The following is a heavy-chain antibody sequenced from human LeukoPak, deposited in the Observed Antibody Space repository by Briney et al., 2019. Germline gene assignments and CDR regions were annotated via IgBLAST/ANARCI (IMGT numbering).Heavy chain of an antibody. V-gene: IGHV4-59*01. CDR2: IYYSGGT. CDR1: GGSISSYY. J-gene: IGHJ4*02. D-gene: IGHD1-26*01. CDR3: ARQPVGAARYFDY. Sequence: SETLSLTCTVSGGSISSYYWSWIRQPPGKGLEWIGYIYYSGGTNYNPSLKSRVTISVDTSKNQFSLKLSSVTAADTAVYYCARQPVGAARYFDYWGQGTLVTVSS.